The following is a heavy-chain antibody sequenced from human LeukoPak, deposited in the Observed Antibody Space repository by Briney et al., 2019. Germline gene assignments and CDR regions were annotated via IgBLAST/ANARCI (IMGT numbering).Heavy chain of an antibody. CDR3: ARVRGGYSYGIDY. V-gene: IGHV4-34*01. CDR2: INYSGRT. D-gene: IGHD5-18*01. Sequence: SETLSLTCAVYGGSFSGYYWSWIRQPPGKGLEWIGEINYSGRTNYNPSLKSRVTISVDTSKNQFSLKLSSVTAADTAVYYCARVRGGYSYGIDYWGQGTLVTVSS. CDR1: GGSFSGYY. J-gene: IGHJ4*02.